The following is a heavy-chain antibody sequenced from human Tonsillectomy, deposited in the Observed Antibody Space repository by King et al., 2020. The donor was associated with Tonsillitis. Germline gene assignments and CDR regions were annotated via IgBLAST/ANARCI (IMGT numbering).Heavy chain of an antibody. J-gene: IGHJ6*02. CDR3: TRALDDCSSTSCYSYYYYGMDV. CDR1: GFTFGDYA. Sequence: DVQLVESGGGLVQPGRSLRLSCTASGFTFGDYAMSWVRQAPGKGLEWVGFIRSKAYGGTTEYAASVKGRFTISRDDSKSIAYLQMNSLKTEDTAVYYCTRALDDCSSTSCYSYYYYGMDVWGQGTTVTVSS. V-gene: IGHV3-49*04. CDR2: IRSKAYGGTT. D-gene: IGHD2-2*02.